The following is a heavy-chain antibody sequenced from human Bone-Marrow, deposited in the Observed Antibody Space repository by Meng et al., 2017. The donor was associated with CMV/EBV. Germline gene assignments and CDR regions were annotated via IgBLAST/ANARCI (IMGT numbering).Heavy chain of an antibody. CDR1: GLPFSSYW. CDR3: AKDPKEIVLVPAARGHAFDI. CDR2: INSDRSST. D-gene: IGHD2-2*01. V-gene: IGHV3-74*01. Sequence: GGSLRLSCAASGLPFSSYWMHWVRQTPGKGLVWVSRINSDRSSTSYADSVKGRFTISRDNAKNTLYLKMNSLRAEETALYYCAKDPKEIVLVPAARGHAFDIWGQGTMVTVSS. J-gene: IGHJ3*02.